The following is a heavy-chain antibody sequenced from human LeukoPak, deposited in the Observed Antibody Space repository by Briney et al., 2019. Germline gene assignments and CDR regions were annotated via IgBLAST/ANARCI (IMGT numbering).Heavy chain of an antibody. CDR2: INHSGST. J-gene: IGHJ5*02. CDR1: GGSFSGYY. V-gene: IGHV4-34*01. Sequence: KPSETLSLTCAVYGGSFSGYYWSWIRQPPGKGLEWIGEINHSGSTNYNPSLKSRVTISVDTSKNQFSLKLSSVTAADTAVYYCARVSRSSGYYYSWGQGTLVTVSS. CDR3: ARVSRSSGYYYS. D-gene: IGHD3-22*01.